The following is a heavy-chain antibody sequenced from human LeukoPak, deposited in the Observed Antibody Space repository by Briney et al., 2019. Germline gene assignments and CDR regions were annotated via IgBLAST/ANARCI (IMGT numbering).Heavy chain of an antibody. D-gene: IGHD3-9*01. V-gene: IGHV4-34*01. Sequence: SETLSLTCAVYGGSFSGYYWSWIRQPPGKGLEWIGEINHSGSTNYNPSLKSRVTISVDTSKNQFSLKLSSVTAADTAVYYCARRRVSVVIVKEQYMDVWGKGTTVTISS. J-gene: IGHJ6*03. CDR1: GGSFSGYY. CDR2: INHSGST. CDR3: ARRRVSVVIVKEQYMDV.